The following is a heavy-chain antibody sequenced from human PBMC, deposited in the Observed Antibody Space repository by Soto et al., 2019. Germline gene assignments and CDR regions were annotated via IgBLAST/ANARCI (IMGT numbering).Heavy chain of an antibody. CDR1: GGSISSSSYY. CDR2: IYYSGST. V-gene: IGHV4-39*01. D-gene: IGHD2-15*01. J-gene: IGHJ4*02. Sequence: SETLSLTCTVSGGSISSSSYYWGWIRQPPGKGLEWIGSIYYSGSTYYNPSLKSRVTISVDTSKNQFSLKLSSVTAADTAVYYCASPYCSGGSCYPDYWGQGTLVTVSS. CDR3: ASPYCSGGSCYPDY.